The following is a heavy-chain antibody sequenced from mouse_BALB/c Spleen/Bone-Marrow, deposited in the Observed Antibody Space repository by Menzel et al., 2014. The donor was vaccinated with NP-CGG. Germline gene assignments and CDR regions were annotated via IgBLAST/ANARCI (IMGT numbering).Heavy chain of an antibody. Sequence: VQLQQSGAELVKPGASVKLSCTASGFNIKDTYMHWVRQRPEQGLEWIGRIDPANGNTKYDPKFQGKATITADTSSNTAYLQLSSLTSEDTAVYYCARYYYGYYFDYWGQGTTLTVSS. CDR3: ARYYYGYYFDY. J-gene: IGHJ2*01. D-gene: IGHD1-1*01. CDR2: IDPANGNT. V-gene: IGHV14-3*02. CDR1: GFNIKDTY.